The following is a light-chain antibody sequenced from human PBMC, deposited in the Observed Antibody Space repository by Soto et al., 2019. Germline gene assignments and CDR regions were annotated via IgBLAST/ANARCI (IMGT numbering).Light chain of an antibody. Sequence: QSVLTQPPSASGTTGQTVTISCSGGSSNIGSNSVSWYQQLPGSAPKLLIYTNNQRPSGVPDRFSGSKSGTSASLAVSGLQSEDEGDYYCAAWDDSLNGPVFGGGTKVTVL. V-gene: IGLV1-44*01. CDR1: SSNIGSNS. J-gene: IGLJ2*01. CDR3: AAWDDSLNGPV. CDR2: TNN.